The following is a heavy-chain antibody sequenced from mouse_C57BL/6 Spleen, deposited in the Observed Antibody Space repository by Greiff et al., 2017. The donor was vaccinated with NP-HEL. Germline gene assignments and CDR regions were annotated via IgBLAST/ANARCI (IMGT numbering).Heavy chain of an antibody. CDR2: IYPCSGST. Sequence: QVQLQQPGAVLVKPGASVKMSCKASGYTFTSYWLTWVKQRPGQGLEWIGVIYPCSGSTSYNEKFKGKATLTVDTSSSTAYMQLSSLTSEDSAVYYCARGTTGTWAYWGQGTLVTVSA. J-gene: IGHJ3*01. D-gene: IGHD4-1*02. CDR1: GYTFTSYW. V-gene: IGHV1-55*01. CDR3: ARGTTGTWAY.